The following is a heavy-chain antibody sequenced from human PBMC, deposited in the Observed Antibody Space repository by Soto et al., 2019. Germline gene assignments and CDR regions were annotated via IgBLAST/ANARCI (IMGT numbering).Heavy chain of an antibody. V-gene: IGHV4-34*01. CDR1: GGSFSGYY. Sequence: QVQLQQWGAGLLKPSETLSLTCAVYGGSFSGYYWSWIRQPPGKGLEWIGEINHSGSTNYNPSLKSRVTISVDTSKHQFSLKLRSVTAADTAVYYCARHRRSYYGSGSYSPWGQGTLVTVSS. D-gene: IGHD3-10*01. CDR2: INHSGST. J-gene: IGHJ5*02. CDR3: ARHRRSYYGSGSYSP.